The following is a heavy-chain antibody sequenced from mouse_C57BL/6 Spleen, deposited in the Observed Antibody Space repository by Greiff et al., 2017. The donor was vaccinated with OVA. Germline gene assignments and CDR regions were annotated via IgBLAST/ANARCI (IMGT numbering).Heavy chain of an antibody. Sequence: VQLQQSGPELVKPGASVQIPCKASGYTFTDYNMDWVKQSHGKSLEWIGDINPNNGGTIYNQKFKGKATLTVDTSSNTAYMELSSLTSEDTAVYYSARGNPAIDYWGQGTSVTVSS. V-gene: IGHV1-18*01. J-gene: IGHJ4*01. CDR3: ARGNPAIDY. CDR1: GYTFTDYN. CDR2: INPNNGGT.